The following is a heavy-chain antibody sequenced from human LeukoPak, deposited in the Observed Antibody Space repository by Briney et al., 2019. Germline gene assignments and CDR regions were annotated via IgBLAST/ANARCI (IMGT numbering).Heavy chain of an antibody. J-gene: IGHJ4*02. CDR1: GFTFSSYG. CDR3: ARRYY. V-gene: IGHV3-66*04. CDR2: IYSGGST. Sequence: GGSLRLSCAASGFTFSSYGMHWVRQAPGKGLEWVSVIYSGGSTYYADSVKGRFTISRDNSKNTLYLQMNSLRAEDTAVYYCARRYYWGQGTLVTVSS.